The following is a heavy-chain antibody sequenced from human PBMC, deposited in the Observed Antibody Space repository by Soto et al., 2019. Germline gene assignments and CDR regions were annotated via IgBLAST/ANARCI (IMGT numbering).Heavy chain of an antibody. D-gene: IGHD5-12*01. CDR2: RSGGGANT. CDR1: GFTFSTYS. V-gene: IGHV3-23*01. CDR3: ARWDGYGDE. J-gene: IGHJ4*02. Sequence: EVQLLESGGGLVQPGGSLRLSCAASGFTFSTYSMAWVRQAPGKGLAWVSGRSGGGANTFYADSVKGRFTISVDNSKNTVYLQMNSLRVEDTAVYYCARWDGYGDEWGQGTLVTVSS.